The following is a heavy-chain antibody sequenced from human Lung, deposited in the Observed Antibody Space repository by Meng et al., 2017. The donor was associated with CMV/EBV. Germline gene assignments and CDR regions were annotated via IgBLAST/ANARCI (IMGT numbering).Heavy chain of an antibody. J-gene: IGHJ4*02. CDR2: IYYSGST. V-gene: IGHV4-31*03. CDR3: ARDWNRYYFAY. CDR1: GGSISSGGYY. Sequence: LRLXCTVSGGSISSGGYYWSWIRQHPGKVLEWIGYIYYSGSTYYNPSLKSRVTISVDTSKNQFSLKLSSVTAADTAVYYCARDWNRYYFAYWGQGTLVTVSS. D-gene: IGHD1-1*01.